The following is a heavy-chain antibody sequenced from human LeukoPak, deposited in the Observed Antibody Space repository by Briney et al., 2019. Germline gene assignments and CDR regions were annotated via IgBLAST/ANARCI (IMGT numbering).Heavy chain of an antibody. CDR2: INHSGST. Sequence: SETLSLTCGVNGGSLSGYYWIWIRQTPTQELEWIGEINHSGSTNYNPSLKSRVAISVDTSKNQFYLSLTSLTAADTAVYYCARRRWSSSSVIGYWGRGTRVTVSP. J-gene: IGHJ4*02. CDR3: ARRRWSSSSVIGY. V-gene: IGHV4-34*01. CDR1: GGSLSGYY. D-gene: IGHD6-6*01.